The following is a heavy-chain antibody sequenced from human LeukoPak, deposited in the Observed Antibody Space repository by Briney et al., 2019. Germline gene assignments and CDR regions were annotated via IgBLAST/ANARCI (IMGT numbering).Heavy chain of an antibody. V-gene: IGHV3-33*01. CDR2: IWYDGSNK. D-gene: IGHD3-3*01. CDR3: ARDLEWFRNQFNWFDP. Sequence: GGSLRLSCAASGFAFSSYGMHWVRQAPGKGLEWVAVIWYDGSNKYYADSVNGRFTISRDNSKNTLYLQMNSLRAEDTAVYYCARDLEWFRNQFNWFDPWGQGTLVTVSS. J-gene: IGHJ5*02. CDR1: GFAFSSYG.